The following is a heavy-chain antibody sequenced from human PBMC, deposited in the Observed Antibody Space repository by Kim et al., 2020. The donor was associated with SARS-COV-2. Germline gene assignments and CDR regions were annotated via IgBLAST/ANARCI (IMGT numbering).Heavy chain of an antibody. CDR3: AKDPYSGIYYQDY. D-gene: IGHD1-26*01. CDR2: ISYDGSNK. J-gene: IGHJ4*02. CDR1: GFTFSSYG. Sequence: GGSLRLSCAASGFTFSSYGMHWVRQAPGKGLEWVAVISYDGSNKYYADSVKGRFTMSRDNSKNTLYLQMNSLRAADTAVYYCAKDPYSGIYYQDYWGQGT. V-gene: IGHV3-30*18.